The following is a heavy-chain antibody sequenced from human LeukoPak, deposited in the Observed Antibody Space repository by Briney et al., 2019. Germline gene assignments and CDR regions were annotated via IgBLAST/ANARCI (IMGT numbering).Heavy chain of an antibody. CDR3: ARGATVTTEGTWFDP. Sequence: SETLSLTCAVYGGSFSSYYWSWIRQPPGKGLEWIGEINHSGSTNYNPSLKSRVTISVDTSKNQFSLKLSSVTAADTAVYYCARGATVTTEGTWFDPWGQGTLVTVSS. CDR2: INHSGST. D-gene: IGHD4-17*01. V-gene: IGHV4-34*01. CDR1: GGSFSSYY. J-gene: IGHJ5*02.